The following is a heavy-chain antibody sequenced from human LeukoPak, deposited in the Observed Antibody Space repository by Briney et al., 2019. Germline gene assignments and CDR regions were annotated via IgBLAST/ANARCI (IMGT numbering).Heavy chain of an antibody. J-gene: IGHJ4*02. CDR2: ISDSGGST. CDR3: AKRGVVIRVILVGFHKEAYYFES. CDR1: GITLSNYG. Sequence: GGSLRLSCAVSGITLSNYGMSWVRQAPGKGLEWVAGISDSGGSTNYADSVKGRFTISRDNPKNALYLQMNSLRAEDTAVYFCAKRGVVIRVILVGFHKEAYYFESWGQGALVTVSS. D-gene: IGHD3/OR15-3a*01. V-gene: IGHV3-23*01.